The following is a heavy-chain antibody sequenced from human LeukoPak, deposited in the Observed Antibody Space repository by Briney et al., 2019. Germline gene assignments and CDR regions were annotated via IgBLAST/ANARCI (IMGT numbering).Heavy chain of an antibody. D-gene: IGHD4-23*01. J-gene: IGHJ4*02. CDR1: GGSISSHY. CDR2: IYYSGST. CDR3: ARGSVVSDY. V-gene: IGHV4-59*11. Sequence: SETLSLTCTVSGGSISSHYWSWIRQPPGKGLEWIGYIYYSGSTNYNPSLKSRVTISVDTSKNQFSLKLSSVTAADTAVDYCARGSVVSDYWGQGTLVTVSS.